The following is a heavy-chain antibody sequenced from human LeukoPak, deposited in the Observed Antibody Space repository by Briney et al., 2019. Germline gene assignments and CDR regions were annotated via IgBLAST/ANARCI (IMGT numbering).Heavy chain of an antibody. V-gene: IGHV3-30*02. CDR2: IRYDGSNK. CDR3: AKAARGAVAGYY. CDR1: GFTFSSYG. Sequence: GWSLRLSCAASGFTFSSYGMHWVRQAPGKGLEWVAFIRYDGSNKYYADSVKGRFTISRDNSKNTLYLQMNSLRAEDTAVYYCAKAARGAVAGYYWGQGTLVTVSS. D-gene: IGHD6-19*01. J-gene: IGHJ4*02.